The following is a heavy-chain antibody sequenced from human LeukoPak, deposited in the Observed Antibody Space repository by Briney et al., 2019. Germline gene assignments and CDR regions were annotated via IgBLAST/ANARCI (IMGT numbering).Heavy chain of an antibody. CDR3: AKDSMIVVVITAREGFDY. CDR1: GFTFSSYA. D-gene: IGHD3-22*01. J-gene: IGHJ4*02. CDR2: FSGSAGST. Sequence: GGSLRLSCAASGFTFSSYALSWVRQGPGKGLEWVSTFSGSAGSTYYADSVKGRFIISRDTSNNTLYLQMNSLRAEDTAVYYCAKDSMIVVVITAREGFDYWGQGTLVTVSS. V-gene: IGHV3-23*01.